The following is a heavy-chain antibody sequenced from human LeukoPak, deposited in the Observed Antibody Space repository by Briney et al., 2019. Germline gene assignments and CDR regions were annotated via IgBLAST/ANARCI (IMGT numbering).Heavy chain of an antibody. D-gene: IGHD2-2*01. CDR3: ARHRYCNSSSCYAFDY. J-gene: IGHJ4*02. V-gene: IGHV4-39*01. CDR1: GGSISSYY. CDR2: IYYTGSA. Sequence: SETLSLTCTVSGGSISSYYWSWIRQPPGKGLEWIGSIYYTGSADYNPSLKSRVTISVDTSKNQFSLKLTSVTAADAAVYYCARHRYCNSSSCYAFDYWGQGTLVTVSS.